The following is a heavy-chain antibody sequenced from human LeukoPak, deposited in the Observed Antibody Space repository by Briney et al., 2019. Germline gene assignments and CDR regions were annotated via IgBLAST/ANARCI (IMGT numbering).Heavy chain of an antibody. J-gene: IGHJ5*02. D-gene: IGHD6-13*01. CDR2: MNPNSGNT. CDR3: ARETVMQGIAAAGTSRGFDP. Sequence: EASVKVSCKASGYTFTSYDINWVRQATGQGLEWMGWMNPNSGNTGYAQKFQGRVTMARDTSTSTVYKELSSLRSEDTAVYYCARETVMQGIAAAGTSRGFDPWGQGTLVTVSS. CDR1: GYTFTSYD. V-gene: IGHV1-8*01.